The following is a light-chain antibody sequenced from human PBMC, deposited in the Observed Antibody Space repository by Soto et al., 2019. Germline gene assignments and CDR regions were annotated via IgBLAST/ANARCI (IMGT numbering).Light chain of an antibody. V-gene: IGLV2-14*01. Sequence: QSALTPPASVSGSPGQSITISCTGTSSDVGAYNYVSWYQQHPGKAPKLMIFEVSARPSGVSNRFSGSKSGNTASLTISGLQAEDEADYYCSSYTSSNTLVFGGGTKLTVL. CDR2: EVS. CDR3: SSYTSSNTLV. J-gene: IGLJ2*01. CDR1: SSDVGAYNY.